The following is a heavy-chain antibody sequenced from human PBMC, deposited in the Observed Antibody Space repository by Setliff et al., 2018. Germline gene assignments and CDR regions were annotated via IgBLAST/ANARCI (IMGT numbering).Heavy chain of an antibody. CDR3: ARARSPHLSLIYHMDV. D-gene: IGHD3-10*01. J-gene: IGHJ6*03. CDR1: GFTFSSYA. Sequence: PGGSLRLSCAASGFTFSSYAMSWVRQAPGKGLEWVSVISGSGGSTYYADSVKGRFTISRDNSKNTLYLQMNSLRAEDTAVYYCARARSPHLSLIYHMDVWGKGTTVTVSS. CDR2: ISGSGGST. V-gene: IGHV3-23*01.